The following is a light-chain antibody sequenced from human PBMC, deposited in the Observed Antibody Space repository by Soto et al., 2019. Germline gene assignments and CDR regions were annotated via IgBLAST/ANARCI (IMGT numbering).Light chain of an antibody. V-gene: IGKV1-5*03. J-gene: IGKJ1*01. CDR3: QQYNIYSWT. Sequence: DIQMTQSPSTLSASVGDRVTITCRASQSINSWLAWFQQKPGKAPKLLIYEASSLESGVPSRFSGSGSETEFTLTISSLQPDDFATYCCQQYNIYSWTFGQGTKVEI. CDR1: QSINSW. CDR2: EAS.